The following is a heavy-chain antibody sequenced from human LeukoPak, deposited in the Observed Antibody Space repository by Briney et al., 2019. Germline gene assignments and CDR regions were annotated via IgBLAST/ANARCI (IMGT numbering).Heavy chain of an antibody. CDR1: GLTFTTYW. V-gene: IGHV3-7*01. CDR3: ARDSAGNDY. CDR2: TKQDGSEK. Sequence: GGSLRLSCAASGLTFTTYWMSWVPRAPGKGLEWVANTKQDGSEKHYVDSVKGRFTISIDNAKNSLYLQMNSLRAEDTAMYYCARDSAGNDYWGQGTLVTVSS. J-gene: IGHJ4*02. D-gene: IGHD6-13*01.